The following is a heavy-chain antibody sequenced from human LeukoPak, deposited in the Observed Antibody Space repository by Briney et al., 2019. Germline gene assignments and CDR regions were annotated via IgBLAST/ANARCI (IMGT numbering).Heavy chain of an antibody. D-gene: IGHD2-15*01. CDR3: ARGLGYCSGGSCYPPVS. Sequence: PGGSLRLSCAASGFTFSSYSMNWVHQAPGKGLEWVSSISSSSSYIYYADSVKGRFTISRDNAKNSLYLQMNSLRAEDTAVYYCARGLGYCSGGSCYPPVSWGQGTTVTVSS. J-gene: IGHJ6*02. CDR1: GFTFSSYS. V-gene: IGHV3-21*01. CDR2: ISSSSSYI.